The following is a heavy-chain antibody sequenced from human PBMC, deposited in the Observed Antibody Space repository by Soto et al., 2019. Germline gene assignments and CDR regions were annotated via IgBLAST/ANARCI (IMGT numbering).Heavy chain of an antibody. D-gene: IGHD1-1*01. CDR2: IQNTEGT. J-gene: IGHJ6*02. Sequence: QVQVQQWGAGLLKPSETLSLTCAVYGGSFSENHWSWIRQPPGKGLEWIGEIQNTEGTNYSPSLKSRVTISVDRSKNQLSLSLTSVSAADTAVYYCARSRNLDVWGQGTTVIVSS. CDR3: ARSRNLDV. V-gene: IGHV4-34*01. CDR1: GGSFSENH.